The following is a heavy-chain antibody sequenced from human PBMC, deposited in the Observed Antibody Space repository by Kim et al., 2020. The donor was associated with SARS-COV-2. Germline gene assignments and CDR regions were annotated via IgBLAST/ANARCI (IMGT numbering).Heavy chain of an antibody. J-gene: IGHJ6*02. CDR2: ITRDGRNT. CDR3: ARERDGHKDGMDG. CDR1: GFTFHYYT. Sequence: GGSLRLSCAASGFTFHYYTMHWVRQPPGKGLEWVSHITRDGRNTFYANSVRGRFTVSRDNGENSLYLQMNSLRTDDTALYYCARERDGHKDGMDGWGDGT. D-gene: IGHD1-26*01. V-gene: IGHV3-43*01.